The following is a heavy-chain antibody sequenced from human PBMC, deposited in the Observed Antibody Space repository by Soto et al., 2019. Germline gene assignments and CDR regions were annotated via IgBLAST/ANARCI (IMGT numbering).Heavy chain of an antibody. Sequence: EVQLVESGGCLVKPGGSLRLSCAASGFTFSNVWMNWVRQAPGKGLEWVGRIKSKTDGGTTDYAAPVKGRFTISRDDSKNTLYLHMNSLKTEDTAVYYCTPLALKYSSGWYEFSDWGQGTLVTVSS. CDR2: IKSKTDGGTT. CDR1: GFTFSNVW. J-gene: IGHJ4*02. V-gene: IGHV3-15*07. CDR3: TPLALKYSSGWYEFSD. D-gene: IGHD6-19*01.